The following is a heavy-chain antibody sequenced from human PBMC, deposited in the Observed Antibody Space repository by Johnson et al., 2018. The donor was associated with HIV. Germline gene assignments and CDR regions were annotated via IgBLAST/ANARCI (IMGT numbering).Heavy chain of an antibody. CDR2: IYSGGST. CDR3: ATSLTGTRPFDI. Sequence: VQLVESGGGLVQPGGSLRLSCVASGFTVSSNYMSWVRQAPGKGLEWVSVIYSGGSTYYADSVKGRFTISRDNSENTLYLQMNSLRAEDTAVYYCATSLTGTRPFDIWGQGTMVTVSS. V-gene: IGHV3-66*02. D-gene: IGHD1-7*01. J-gene: IGHJ3*02. CDR1: GFTVSSNY.